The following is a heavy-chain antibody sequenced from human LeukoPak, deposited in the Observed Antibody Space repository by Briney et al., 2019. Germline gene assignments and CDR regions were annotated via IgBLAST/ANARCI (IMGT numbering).Heavy chain of an antibody. D-gene: IGHD4-17*01. J-gene: IGHJ3*02. V-gene: IGHV3-23*01. Sequence: GGSLRLSCVASGFTFSSYAMSWVRQAPGKGLEWVSIISGGGGSTHYADSVKGRFTISRDNSKNTLYLQMNSLRAEDTAVYYCARVATVSNAFDIWGQGTMVTVSS. CDR3: ARVATVSNAFDI. CDR2: ISGGGGST. CDR1: GFTFSSYA.